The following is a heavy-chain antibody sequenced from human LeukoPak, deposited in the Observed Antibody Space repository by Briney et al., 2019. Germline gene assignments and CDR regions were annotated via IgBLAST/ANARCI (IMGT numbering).Heavy chain of an antibody. CDR1: GGSISSYY. Sequence: SETLSLTCTVSGGSISSYYWSWIRQPPGKGLEGIGYIYYSGSTNYSPSLKSRVTISVDTSKNQFSLQLSSVTAADTAVYYCARHITMVSGWRAQFDYWGQGTLVTVSS. CDR3: ARHITMVSGWRAQFDY. J-gene: IGHJ4*02. CDR2: IYYSGST. D-gene: IGHD3-10*01. V-gene: IGHV4-59*08.